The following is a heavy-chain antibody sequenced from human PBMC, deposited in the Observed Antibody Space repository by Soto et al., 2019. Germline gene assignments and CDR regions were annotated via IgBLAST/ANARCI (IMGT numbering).Heavy chain of an antibody. J-gene: IGHJ6*02. Sequence: ASVKVSCKTSGYIFTGFYMHWVRQAPGQGLERMGWINPNSGGTNYPQKFRDRVTMTRDTSIGTAYMELSSLRSDDTAVYDCARDRVDYSSFHYGMDVWGQGTTVTVSS. V-gene: IGHV1-2*02. CDR2: INPNSGGT. CDR3: ARDRVDYSSFHYGMDV. D-gene: IGHD4-4*01. CDR1: GYIFTGFY.